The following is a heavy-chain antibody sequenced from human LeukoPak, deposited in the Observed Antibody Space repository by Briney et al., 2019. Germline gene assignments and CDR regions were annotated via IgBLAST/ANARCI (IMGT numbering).Heavy chain of an antibody. CDR1: GGTFSSYA. Sequence: SVKVSCKASGGTFSSYAISWVRQAPGQGLEWMGRIIPIFGTANYAQKFQGRVTIATDESTSTAYMELSSLRSEDTAVYYCASWDSSGYYFRNWGQGTLVTVSS. CDR2: IIPIFGTA. J-gene: IGHJ4*02. CDR3: ASWDSSGYYFRN. V-gene: IGHV1-69*05. D-gene: IGHD3-22*01.